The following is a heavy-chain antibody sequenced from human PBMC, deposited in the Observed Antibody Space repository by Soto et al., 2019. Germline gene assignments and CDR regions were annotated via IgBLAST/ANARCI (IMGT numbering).Heavy chain of an antibody. CDR1: GSSISSSGYY. CDR2: MYYGVST. D-gene: IGHD3-3*02. V-gene: IGHV4-39*01. J-gene: IGHJ4*02. CDR3: ARLPSRHLVDY. Sequence: QLQVQESGPGLVKTSETLSLTCIVSGSSISSSGYYWGWIRQPPGKGLAWIGSMYYGVSTYYNPSLKSRVTVSVDASKNQFSLNLSSVTAADTAVYYCARLPSRHLVDYWGQGTLVTVSS.